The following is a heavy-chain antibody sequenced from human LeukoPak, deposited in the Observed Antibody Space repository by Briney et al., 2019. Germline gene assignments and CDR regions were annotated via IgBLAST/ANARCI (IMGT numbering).Heavy chain of an antibody. CDR1: GFTLSSYA. J-gene: IGHJ4*02. CDR2: IRGSGGST. CDR3: AKGVSAAGIFDY. D-gene: IGHD6-25*01. V-gene: IGHV3-23*01. Sequence: GGSLRLSCAASGFTLSSYAMSWVRQAPGKGLEWVSAIRGSGGSTYYAGSVKGRFTTSRDNSKNTLYLQMNSLRAEDTAVYYCAKGVSAAGIFDYWGQGTLVTVSS.